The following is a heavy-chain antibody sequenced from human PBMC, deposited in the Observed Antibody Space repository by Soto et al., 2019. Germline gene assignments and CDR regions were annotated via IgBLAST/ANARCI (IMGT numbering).Heavy chain of an antibody. CDR3: ARDDSSVVPAAMARTFDY. J-gene: IGHJ4*02. V-gene: IGHV1-18*01. CDR2: ISAYNGNT. CDR1: GYTFTSYG. Sequence: GASVKVSCKASGYTFTSYGISWVRQAPGQGLEWMGWISAYNGNTNYAQKLQGRVTMTTDTSTSTAYMELRSLRSDDTAVYYCARDDSSVVPAAMARTFDYWGQGTLVTVSS. D-gene: IGHD2-2*01.